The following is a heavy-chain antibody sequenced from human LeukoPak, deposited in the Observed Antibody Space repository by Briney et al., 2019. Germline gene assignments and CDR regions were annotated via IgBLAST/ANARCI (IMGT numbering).Heavy chain of an antibody. CDR2: IRYDGSNK. CDR3: AKENTYSYGIDY. J-gene: IGHJ4*02. V-gene: IGHV3-30*02. CDR1: GFTFSSYG. Sequence: GGSLRLSCAASGFTFSSYGMHWVRQAPGKGLEWVAFIRYDGSNKYYADSVKGRFSISRDNSKNTLYLQMNSLRAEDTAVYYCAKENTYSYGIDYWGQGTLVTVSS. D-gene: IGHD5-18*01.